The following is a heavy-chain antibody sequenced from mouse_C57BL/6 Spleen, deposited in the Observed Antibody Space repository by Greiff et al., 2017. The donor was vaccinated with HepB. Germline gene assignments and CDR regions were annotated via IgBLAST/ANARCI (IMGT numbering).Heavy chain of an antibody. J-gene: IGHJ2*01. V-gene: IGHV1-59*01. Sequence: QVQLQQPGAELVRPGTSVKLSCKASGYTFTSYWMHWVKQRPGQGLEWIGVIDPSDSYTNYNQKFKGKATLTVDTSSSTAYMQLSSLTSEDSAVYYCATPYYSNYGGVFDYWGQGTTLTVSS. CDR3: ATPYYSNYGGVFDY. CDR1: GYTFTSYW. D-gene: IGHD2-5*01. CDR2: IDPSDSYT.